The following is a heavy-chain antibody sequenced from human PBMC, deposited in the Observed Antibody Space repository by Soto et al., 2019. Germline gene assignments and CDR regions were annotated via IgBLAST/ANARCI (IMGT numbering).Heavy chain of an antibody. CDR2: IWYDGSNK. Sequence: GGSLRLSCAASGFTFSSYGMHWVRQAPGKGLEWVAVIWYDGSNKYYADSVKGRFTISRDNSKNTLYLQMNSLRAEDTAVYYCARGSRYSSSPGWFDPWGQGTLVTVSS. CDR1: GFTFSSYG. CDR3: ARGSRYSSSPGWFDP. V-gene: IGHV3-33*01. J-gene: IGHJ5*02. D-gene: IGHD6-13*01.